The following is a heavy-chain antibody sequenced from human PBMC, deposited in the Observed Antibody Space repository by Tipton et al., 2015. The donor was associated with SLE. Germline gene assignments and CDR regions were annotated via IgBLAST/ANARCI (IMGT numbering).Heavy chain of an antibody. CDR2: MYYSGST. Sequence: TLSLTCTVSGGSISSSRYYWGWIRQPPGKGLEWIGSMYYSGSTNYNPSLKSRVTISVDTSKNQFSLKLSSVTAADTAVYYCARGDWYFDLWGRGTLVTVSS. CDR3: ARGDWYFDL. V-gene: IGHV4-39*07. CDR1: GGSISSSRYY. J-gene: IGHJ2*01.